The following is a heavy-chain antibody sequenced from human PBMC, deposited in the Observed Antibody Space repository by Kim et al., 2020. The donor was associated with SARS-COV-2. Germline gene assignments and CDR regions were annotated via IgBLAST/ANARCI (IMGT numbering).Heavy chain of an antibody. CDR1: GGTFSSYA. Sequence: SVKVSCKASGGTFSSYAISWVRQAPGQGLEWMGGIIPIFGTANYAQKFQGRVTITADESTSTAYMELSSLRSEDTAVYYCARGAERWELLGHFDYWGQGTLVTVSS. V-gene: IGHV1-69*13. CDR2: IIPIFGTA. J-gene: IGHJ4*02. CDR3: ARGAERWELLGHFDY. D-gene: IGHD1-26*01.